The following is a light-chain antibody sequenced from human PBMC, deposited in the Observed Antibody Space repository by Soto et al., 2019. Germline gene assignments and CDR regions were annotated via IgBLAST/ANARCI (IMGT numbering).Light chain of an antibody. CDR3: QQYCDPPST. CDR1: QRDSARY. Sequence: IVSTQCPGTLSLSPGDRATPSGRAGQRDSARYLAWYQQKTGQAPRLLILGASDRATGIPDRFSGSGSGTDFTLTIDSLAPEDFAIYYCQQYCDPPSTLGQGTTV. CDR2: GAS. V-gene: IGKV3-20*01. J-gene: IGKJ1*01.